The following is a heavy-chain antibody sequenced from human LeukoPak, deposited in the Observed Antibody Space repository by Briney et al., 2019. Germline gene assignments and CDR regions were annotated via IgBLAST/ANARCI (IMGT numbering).Heavy chain of an antibody. J-gene: IGHJ6*03. CDR3: ARGSGQLNYYYYYYMDV. CDR2: INHSGST. D-gene: IGHD2-2*01. V-gene: IGHV4-34*01. CDR1: GGSFSGYY. Sequence: SETLSLTCAVYGGSFSGYYWSWIRQPPGKGVEWIGEINHSGSTNYNTSLKSRVTISVDTSKNQFSLKLSSVTAADTAVYYCARGSGQLNYYYYYYMDVWGKGTTVTVSS.